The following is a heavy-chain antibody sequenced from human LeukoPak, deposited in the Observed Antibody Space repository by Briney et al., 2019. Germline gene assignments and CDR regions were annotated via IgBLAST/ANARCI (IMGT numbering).Heavy chain of an antibody. CDR3: ARDGCSSTTNCDENNWFDP. CDR1: GYTFSDYY. V-gene: IGHV1-46*01. J-gene: IGHJ5*02. CDR2: INPSGGST. Sequence: ASVKVSCKASGYTFSDYYMHWVLRAPGQGLEWMGVINPSGGSTRYAQKFQGRVTMTRDMSTSTVDMELSSLRSEDTAVYYCARDGCSSTTNCDENNWFDPWGQGTLVIVSS. D-gene: IGHD2/OR15-2a*01.